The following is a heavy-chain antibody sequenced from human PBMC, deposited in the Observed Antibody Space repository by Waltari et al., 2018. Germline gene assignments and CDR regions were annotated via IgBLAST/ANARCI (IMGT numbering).Heavy chain of an antibody. D-gene: IGHD1-7*01. CDR2: IIPIFGTA. CDR3: ARDELELRYYYYYGMDV. Sequence: QVQLVQSGAEVKKPGSSVKVSCKASGGTFSSYAISWVRQAPGQGLEWMGGIIPIFGTANYDQKVQGRVTITADESTSTAYMELSSLRSEDTAVYYCARDELELRYYYYYGMDVWGQGTTVTVSS. J-gene: IGHJ6*02. CDR1: GGTFSSYA. V-gene: IGHV1-69*01.